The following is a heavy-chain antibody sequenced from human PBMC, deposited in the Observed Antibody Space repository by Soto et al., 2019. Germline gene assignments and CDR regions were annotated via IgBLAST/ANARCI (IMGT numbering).Heavy chain of an antibody. CDR1: GYTFTDYD. Sequence: QVQLVQSGAEVKTPGASVKVSCKASGYTFTDYDINWVRQAPGQGLEWVGRMNPSSGKTDYAQNFQARVTMTRDTSISTAYLELSNLGYEDTAVFYCSTWGRDGWYTGFFWGHGNLVTVAS. J-gene: IGHJ4*01. CDR2: MNPSSGKT. D-gene: IGHD6-19*01. V-gene: IGHV1-8*01. CDR3: STWGRDGWYTGFF.